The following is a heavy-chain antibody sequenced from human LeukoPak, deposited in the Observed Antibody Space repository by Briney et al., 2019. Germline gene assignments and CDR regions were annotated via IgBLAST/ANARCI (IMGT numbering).Heavy chain of an antibody. CDR2: IIPIFGTA. J-gene: IGHJ4*02. D-gene: IGHD3-3*01. V-gene: IGHV1-69*05. CDR3: ARSARTRAHYDFWSGYTYDY. CDR1: GGTFSSYA. Sequence: GASVTVSCKASGGTFSSYAISWVRQAPGQGLEWMGGIIPIFGTANYAQKFQGRVTITTDESTSTAYMELSSLRSEDTAVYYCARSARTRAHYDFWSGYTYDYWGQGTLVTVSS.